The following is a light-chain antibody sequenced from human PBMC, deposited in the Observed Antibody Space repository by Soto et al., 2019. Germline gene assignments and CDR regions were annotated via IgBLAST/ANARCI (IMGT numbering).Light chain of an antibody. Sequence: EIVLTQSPGTLSLSPGERVTLSCRASQSVGNNYIAWFQQKPGQAPRLLIYAASTRVTGIPDRFGGSGSGTDFTLTISRLEPEDFALYFCQQYYIAPDTFGQGTKLEIK. J-gene: IGKJ2*01. CDR3: QQYYIAPDT. V-gene: IGKV3-20*01. CDR1: QSVGNNY. CDR2: AAS.